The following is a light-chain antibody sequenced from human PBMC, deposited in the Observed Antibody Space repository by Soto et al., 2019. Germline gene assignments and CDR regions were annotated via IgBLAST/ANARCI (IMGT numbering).Light chain of an antibody. J-gene: IGKJ4*01. V-gene: IGKV1-9*01. CDR1: QGISSY. CDR2: AAS. Sequence: DIQLTPSPSFLSASVGDRVTITCRASQGISSYLAWYQQKPGEAPKLLIYAASTLYGGVPSRFSASGSGTDFALTITSLQAEDFATYYCQQLRMYPSTFGGGTKVDIK. CDR3: QQLRMYPST.